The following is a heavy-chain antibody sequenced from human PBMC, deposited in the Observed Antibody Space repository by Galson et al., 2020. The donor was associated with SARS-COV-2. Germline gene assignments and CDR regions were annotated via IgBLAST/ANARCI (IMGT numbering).Heavy chain of an antibody. V-gene: IGHV3-23*01. CDR3: ATAFYYDSSGYFTDAFDI. CDR2: ISGSAGST. D-gene: IGHD3-22*01. CDR1: GFTFTSYA. Sequence: GESLKISCAASGFTFTSYAMSWVRQAPGKGLEWVSGISGSAGSTNYADSVKGRFTISRDNSKNTLYLQMSSLRAEDTAVYYCATAFYYDSSGYFTDAFDIWGQGTMVTVSS. J-gene: IGHJ3*02.